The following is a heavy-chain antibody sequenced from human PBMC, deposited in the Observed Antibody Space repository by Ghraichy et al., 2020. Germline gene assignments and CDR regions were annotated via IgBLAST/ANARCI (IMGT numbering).Heavy chain of an antibody. CDR1: GFTFSSYP. CDR3: ARDWKADY. V-gene: IGHV3-23*01. J-gene: IGHJ4*02. CDR2: ISGSGDST. D-gene: IGHD1-1*01. Sequence: GSLRLSCAASGFTFSSYPMTWVRQAPGRGLEWVSAISGSGDSTKVAESVKGRFTISRDNSKNTLYLQMHSLRDEDTAVYYCARDWKADYWGQGTLVTVSS.